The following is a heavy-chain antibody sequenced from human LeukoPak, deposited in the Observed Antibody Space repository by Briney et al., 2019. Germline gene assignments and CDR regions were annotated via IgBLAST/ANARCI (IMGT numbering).Heavy chain of an antibody. CDR1: GYTFTRYY. J-gene: IGHJ4*02. D-gene: IGHD3-22*01. Sequence: GASVKVSCKASGYTFTRYYMHWVRQAPGQGLEWMGIINPSGGSTNYEQKFQGRVTMTRDTSTSTVYMEVSSLRSEDTAVYYCARDDYDDRCGYQHSTRNDYWGQGTLVTVSS. V-gene: IGHV1-46*01. CDR2: INPSGGST. CDR3: ARDDYDDRCGYQHSTRNDY.